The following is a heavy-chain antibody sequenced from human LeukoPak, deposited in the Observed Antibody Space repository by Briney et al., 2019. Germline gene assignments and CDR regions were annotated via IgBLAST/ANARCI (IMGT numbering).Heavy chain of an antibody. CDR1: GGSISSYY. CDR2: IYTSGST. Sequence: PSETLYLTCTVSGGSISSYYWSWIRQPAGKGLEWIGRIYTSGSTNYNPSLKSRVTISVDTSKNQFSLKLSSVTAADTAVYYCARLGYCSSTSCRPTHFDYWGQGTLVTVSS. D-gene: IGHD2-2*01. CDR3: ARLGYCSSTSCRPTHFDY. V-gene: IGHV4-4*07. J-gene: IGHJ4*02.